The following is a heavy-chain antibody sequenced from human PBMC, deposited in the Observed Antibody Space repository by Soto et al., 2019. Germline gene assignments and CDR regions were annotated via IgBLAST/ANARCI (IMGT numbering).Heavy chain of an antibody. J-gene: IGHJ4*02. V-gene: IGHV4-39*01. CDR2: IYYSGST. CDR3: ARLRIYVPDY. Sequence: QLQLQESGPGLVKPSETLSLTCTVSGGSISSSSYYWGWIRQPTGKGLEWVGSIYYSGSTYYNPSLKSRVTISVDTSKNQLSLKLSSVTAADTAVYYCARLRIYVPDYWGQGTLVTVSS. D-gene: IGHD3-16*01. CDR1: GGSISSSSYY.